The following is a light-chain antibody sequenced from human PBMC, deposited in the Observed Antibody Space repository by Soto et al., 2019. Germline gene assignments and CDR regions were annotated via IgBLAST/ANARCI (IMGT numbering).Light chain of an antibody. V-gene: IGLV1-40*01. Sequence: QPVLTQPPSVSGAPWQRVTISCTGSSSNIGAGYDVHWYQQLPGTAPKLLIYGNSNRPSGVPDRFSGSKSGTSASLAITGLQAEDEADYYCQSYDSSLSAVVFGGGTKVTVL. CDR2: GNS. CDR1: SSNIGAGYD. CDR3: QSYDSSLSAVV. J-gene: IGLJ2*01.